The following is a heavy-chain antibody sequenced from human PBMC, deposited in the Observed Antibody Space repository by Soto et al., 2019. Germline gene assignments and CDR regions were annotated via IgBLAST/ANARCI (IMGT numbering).Heavy chain of an antibody. V-gene: IGHV4-4*02. J-gene: IGHJ6*02. CDR3: ARYSASGLYYYFGMDV. CDR2: IYHTGIT. CDR1: GDSISSSNW. Sequence: SETLSLTXAVSGDSISSSNWWTWVRQPPGKGLEWIGDIYHTGITNYNPSLKSRVTILVDKSKNQFSLKLTSVTAADTAVYYRARYSASGLYYYFGMDVWGQGTTVTVSS. D-gene: IGHD6-13*01.